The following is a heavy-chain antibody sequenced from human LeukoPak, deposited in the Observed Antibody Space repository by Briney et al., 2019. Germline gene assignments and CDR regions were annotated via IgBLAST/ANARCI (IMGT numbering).Heavy chain of an antibody. D-gene: IGHD4-17*01. J-gene: IGHJ6*03. CDR3: ARGEYGDYAYYYYMDV. V-gene: IGHV3-30*04. CDR1: GFTFSSYA. Sequence: PGRSLRLSCAASGFTFSSYAMHWVRQAPGKGLEWVAVISYDGSNKYYADSVKGRFTISRDNSKNTLYLQMNSLRAEDTAVYYCARGEYGDYAYYYYMDVWGKGTTVTVSS. CDR2: ISYDGSNK.